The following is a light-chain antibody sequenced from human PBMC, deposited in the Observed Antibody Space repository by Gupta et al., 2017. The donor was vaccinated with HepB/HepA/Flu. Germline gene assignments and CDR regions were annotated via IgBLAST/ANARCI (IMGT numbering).Light chain of an antibody. J-gene: IGKJ5*01. CDR1: QSVSSN. V-gene: IGKV3-15*01. CDR3: QQYLNWPPL. CDR2: ATS. Sequence: EIVMTQSPATLSVSPGERATLSCRASQSVSSNSAWYQQKPGQAPRLLIYATSTRATGIPARFSGSGSGTEFTLTISSLQSEDFAVYFCQQYLNWPPLFGQGTRLEIK.